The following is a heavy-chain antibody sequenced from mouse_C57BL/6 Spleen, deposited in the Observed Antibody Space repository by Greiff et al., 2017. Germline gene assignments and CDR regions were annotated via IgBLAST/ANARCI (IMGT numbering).Heavy chain of an antibody. CDR2: IDPSDSYT. D-gene: IGHD1-1*01. J-gene: IGHJ3*01. CDR3: ARKEYYGSSYSWFAY. Sequence: VQLQQSGAELVMPGASVKLSCKASGYTFTSYWMHWVKQRPGQGLEWIGEIDPSDSYTNYNQKFKGKSTLTVDKSSSTAYMQLSSLTSEDSAVYYCARKEYYGSSYSWFAYWGQGTLVTVSA. V-gene: IGHV1-69*01. CDR1: GYTFTSYW.